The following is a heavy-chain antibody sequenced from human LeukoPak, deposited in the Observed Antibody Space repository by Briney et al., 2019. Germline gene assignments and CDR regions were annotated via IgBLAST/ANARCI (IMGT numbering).Heavy chain of an antibody. D-gene: IGHD3-22*01. CDR2: IIPIFGTA. V-gene: IGHV1-69*13. J-gene: IGHJ4*02. CDR3: ASIIYYYDSSGYYYDY. CDR1: GGTFSSYA. Sequence: ASVKVSCKASGGTFSSYAISWVRQAPGQGLEWMGGIIPIFGTANYAQKSQGRVTITADESTSTAYMELSSLRSEDTAVYYCASIIYYYDSSGYYYDYWGQGTLVTVSS.